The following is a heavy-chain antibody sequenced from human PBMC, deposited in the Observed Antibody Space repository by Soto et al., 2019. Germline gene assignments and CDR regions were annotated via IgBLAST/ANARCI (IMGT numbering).Heavy chain of an antibody. CDR1: GYTFTSYG. CDR3: ARDLWDSSGYYWFRPNWFDP. V-gene: IGHV1-18*04. Sequence: ASVKVSCKASGYTFTSYGISWVRQAPGQGLEGMGWISAYNGNTSYAQKLQGRVTMTTDTSTSTAYMELRSLRSDDTAVYYCARDLWDSSGYYWFRPNWFDPWGQGTLVTVSS. D-gene: IGHD3-22*01. CDR2: ISAYNGNT. J-gene: IGHJ5*02.